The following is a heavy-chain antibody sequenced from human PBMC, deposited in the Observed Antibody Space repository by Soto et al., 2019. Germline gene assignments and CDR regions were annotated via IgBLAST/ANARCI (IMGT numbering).Heavy chain of an antibody. CDR3: ARGKDTGFHX. CDR1: GFIFSDCW. CDR2: IGTAGDS. J-gene: IGHJ4*02. V-gene: IGHV3-13*01. Sequence: GGSLRLSCAASGFIFSDCWIHWVRQATGKGLEWVSSIGTAGDSYYPGSVRGRFTLSRENAKNSLYLQMNSLTAGDTAVYYCARGKDTGFHXWGQVTLVTVSX.